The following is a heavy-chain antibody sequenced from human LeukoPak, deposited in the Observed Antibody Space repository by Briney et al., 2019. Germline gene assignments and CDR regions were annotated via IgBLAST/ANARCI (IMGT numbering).Heavy chain of an antibody. Sequence: ASVKVSCKASRYTFTSYYMHWVRQAPGQGLEWMGIINPSGGSTSYAQKFQGRVTMTRDTSTSTVYMELSNLRSEDTAVYYCARDRYYDSSGYSNFDYWGQGTLVTVSS. V-gene: IGHV1-46*01. D-gene: IGHD3-22*01. CDR3: ARDRYYDSSGYSNFDY. CDR2: INPSGGST. CDR1: RYTFTSYY. J-gene: IGHJ4*02.